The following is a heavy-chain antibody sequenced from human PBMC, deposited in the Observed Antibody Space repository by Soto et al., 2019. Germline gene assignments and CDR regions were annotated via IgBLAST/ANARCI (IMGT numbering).Heavy chain of an antibody. D-gene: IGHD6-13*01. V-gene: IGHV1-18*01. CDR3: ARTRAAAVNRMCFDY. CDR2: ISAYNGNT. Sequence: ASVKVSCKASGYTFTSYGISWVRQAPGQGLEWMGWISAYNGNTNYAQKLQGRVTMTTDTSTSTAYMELRSLRSDDTAVYYCARTRAAAVNRMCFDYWGQGTLVTVSS. J-gene: IGHJ4*02. CDR1: GYTFTSYG.